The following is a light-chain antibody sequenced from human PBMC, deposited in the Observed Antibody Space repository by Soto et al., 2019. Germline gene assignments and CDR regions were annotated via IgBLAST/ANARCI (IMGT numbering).Light chain of an antibody. CDR2: DVS. J-gene: IGLJ1*01. Sequence: QSALTQPASVSGSPGQSITLSCTGTSSDVSGYNFVSWYQQYPGKVPKLMIYDVSNRPSGVSNRFSGSKSGNTASLTISGLQAEDEADYYCSSYTSSSTLEVFGTGTKLTVL. CDR3: SSYTSSSTLEV. CDR1: SSDVSGYNF. V-gene: IGLV2-14*03.